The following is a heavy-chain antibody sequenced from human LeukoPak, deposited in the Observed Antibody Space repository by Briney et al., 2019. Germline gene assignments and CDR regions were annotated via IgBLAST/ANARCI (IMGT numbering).Heavy chain of an antibody. Sequence: GGSLRLSCAASGPALSPDWMSLVRQAPGKGLEWVANIKQDGSEKYYVDSVKGRFTISRDNAKNSLYLQMNSLRAEDTAVYYCAGKGDDGDWSNWLDPWGQGTLVTVSS. V-gene: IGHV3-7*01. J-gene: IGHJ5*02. CDR1: GPALSPDW. CDR2: IKQDGSEK. D-gene: IGHD4-17*01. CDR3: AGKGDDGDWSNWLDP.